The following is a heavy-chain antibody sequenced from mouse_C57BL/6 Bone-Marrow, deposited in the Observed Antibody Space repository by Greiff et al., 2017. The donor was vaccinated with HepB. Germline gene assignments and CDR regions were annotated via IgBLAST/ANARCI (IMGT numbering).Heavy chain of an antibody. CDR1: GFTFSDYY. J-gene: IGHJ1*03. Sequence: EVQVVESGGGLVQPGGSLKLSCAASGFTFSDYYMYWVRQTPEKRLEWVAYISNGGGSTYYPDTVKGRFTISRDNAKNTLYLQMSRLKSEDTAMYYCARHGLYGSSYEYFDVWGTGTTVTVSS. V-gene: IGHV5-12*01. D-gene: IGHD1-1*01. CDR3: ARHGLYGSSYEYFDV. CDR2: ISNGGGST.